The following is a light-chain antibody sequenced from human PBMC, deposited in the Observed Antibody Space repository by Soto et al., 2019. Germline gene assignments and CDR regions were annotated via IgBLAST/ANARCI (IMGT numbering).Light chain of an antibody. V-gene: IGKV3-15*01. J-gene: IGKJ4*01. CDR1: QNVKTR. CDR2: DAF. Sequence: EKVMTQSPATLSVSPGERATLSCRASQNVKTRLAWYQQKPGQAPRLLIYDAFTRATGIPARFSGSASGTEFNSNNSRLQFGGVAVYHCQQYEEWPLTCGGRTKVEIK. CDR3: QQYEEWPLT.